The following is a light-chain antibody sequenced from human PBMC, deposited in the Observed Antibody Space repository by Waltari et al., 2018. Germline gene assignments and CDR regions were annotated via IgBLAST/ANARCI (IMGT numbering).Light chain of an antibody. V-gene: IGLV8-61*01. CDR3: LFYLGGGIWV. CDR2: NTD. Sequence: QTVVTQEPSVSVSPGGTVTPTCGLNSGSVSRSRYHAWYRQTPGQPPRRLIYNTDTRAFGIPPRFFGSILENKAALTIAQAQADDECDYFCLFYLGGGIWVFGGGTKLTV. CDR1: SGSVSRSRY. J-gene: IGLJ3*02.